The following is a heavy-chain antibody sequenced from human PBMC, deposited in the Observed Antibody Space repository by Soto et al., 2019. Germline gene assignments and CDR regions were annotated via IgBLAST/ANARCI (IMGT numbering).Heavy chain of an antibody. CDR2: INPNSGGT. D-gene: IGHD6-13*01. Sequence: ASVKVSCKASGYTFTGYYMHWVRHAPGQGLEWMGWINPNSGGTNYAQKFQGWVTMTRDTSISTAYMELSRLRSDDTAVYYCARDVFEAAPGTPGCLDRWGKGLLVTVS. CDR3: ARDVFEAAPGTPGCLDR. CDR1: GYTFTGYY. V-gene: IGHV1-2*04. J-gene: IGHJ5*02.